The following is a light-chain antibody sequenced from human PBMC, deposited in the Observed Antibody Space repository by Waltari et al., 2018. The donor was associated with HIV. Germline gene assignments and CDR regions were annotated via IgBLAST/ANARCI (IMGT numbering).Light chain of an antibody. CDR1: SSNIGGNY. J-gene: IGLJ3*02. CDR3: ASWDDSLSGWV. CDR2: RNN. Sequence: QSVLTQPPSASGTPGQTVTISCSGSSSNIGGNYVYWYQRLPGTAPKLLIYRNNRRPSGFPDRFSGSKSGTSASLAISGLRSADEADYYCASWDDSLSGWVFGGGTKVTVL. V-gene: IGLV1-47*01.